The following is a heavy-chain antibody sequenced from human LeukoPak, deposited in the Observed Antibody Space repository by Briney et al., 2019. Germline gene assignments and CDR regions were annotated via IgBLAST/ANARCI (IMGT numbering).Heavy chain of an antibody. CDR1: GFTFSSYT. D-gene: IGHD6-19*01. Sequence: GGSLRLSCAVSGFTFSSYTMHWVRQAPGKGLEWVSGISGSGVSTYYADSVKGRFTISRDNSKNTLYLQMNSLRAEDTAVYYCAKDRYRSGLDGFDIWGQGTMVTVSS. CDR2: ISGSGVST. V-gene: IGHV3-23*01. J-gene: IGHJ3*02. CDR3: AKDRYRSGLDGFDI.